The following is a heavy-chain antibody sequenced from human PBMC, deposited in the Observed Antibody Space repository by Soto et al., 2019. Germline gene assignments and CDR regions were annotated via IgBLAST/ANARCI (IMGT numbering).Heavy chain of an antibody. CDR2: IKEDGGDK. CDR3: ARVKVWVADS. CDR1: GFTFSNYW. D-gene: IGHD1-26*01. J-gene: IGHJ5*01. Sequence: GGSLRLSCAVSGFTFSNYWMSWFRQPPGKGLEWVASIKEDGGDKYYVDSVEGRFTISRDNAKNSLYLQMNSLRAEDTAVYYCARVKVWVADSWGQGTLVTVSS. V-gene: IGHV3-7*01.